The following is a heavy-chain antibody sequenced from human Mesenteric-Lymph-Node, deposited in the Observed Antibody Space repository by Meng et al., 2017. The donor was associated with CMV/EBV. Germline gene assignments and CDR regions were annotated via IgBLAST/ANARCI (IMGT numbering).Heavy chain of an antibody. D-gene: IGHD2-2*01. Sequence: GTFTRSAISWVRRAPGQGFEWMGGIIPIFGTANYAQKFQGRVAISADKSANTAYMEVISLRSEDTALYYCTRGSSDCSTPNCPFDYWGQGTLVTVSS. V-gene: IGHV1-69*06. CDR3: TRGSSDCSTPNCPFDY. CDR2: IIPIFGTA. CDR1: GTFTRSA. J-gene: IGHJ4*02.